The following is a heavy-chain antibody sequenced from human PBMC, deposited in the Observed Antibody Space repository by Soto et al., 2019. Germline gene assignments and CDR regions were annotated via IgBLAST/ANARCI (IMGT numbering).Heavy chain of an antibody. V-gene: IGHV5-51*01. CDR1: GCSFASSW. Sequence: GESLKISCKDSGCSFASSWIGWVRQMPGKGLEWMGVIYPGDSDTRYSPSFQGQVTISADKSISTAYLQWSSLKASDTAMYYCARGDYRVLEFWGKGTLVTVDS. D-gene: IGHD4-4*01. CDR3: ARGDYRVLEF. J-gene: IGHJ4*02. CDR2: IYPGDSDT.